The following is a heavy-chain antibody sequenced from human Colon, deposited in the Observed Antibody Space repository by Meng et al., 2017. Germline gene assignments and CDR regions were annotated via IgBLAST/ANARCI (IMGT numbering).Heavy chain of an antibody. J-gene: IGHJ5*02. Sequence: QVQLQESGQGRVKPSEPLSLTCTVSGGSMSGYDWNWIRQPAGKGLEWIGHIYSSGRTNYNPSLKSRVTISVDSSKNQFSLNLTSVTAADTAVYFCARVQRFCTGGICSNWFDPWGQGTLVTVSS. CDR2: IYSSGRT. V-gene: IGHV4-4*07. D-gene: IGHD2-15*01. CDR3: ARVQRFCTGGICSNWFDP. CDR1: GGSMSGYD.